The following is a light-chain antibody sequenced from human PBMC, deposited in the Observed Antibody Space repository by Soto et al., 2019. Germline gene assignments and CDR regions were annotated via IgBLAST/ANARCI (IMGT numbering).Light chain of an antibody. V-gene: IGKV1-12*01. J-gene: IGKJ4*01. CDR3: QQAATFPLT. Sequence: DIQMTQSPSSVSASVGDRVIITCRASQAFGTLLAWYQQKRGKAPKLLIYGISTLQGGVPSRFSGSESGTDFTLTISSVQPEDFATYYCQQAATFPLTFGGGTEVEIK. CDR1: QAFGTL. CDR2: GIS.